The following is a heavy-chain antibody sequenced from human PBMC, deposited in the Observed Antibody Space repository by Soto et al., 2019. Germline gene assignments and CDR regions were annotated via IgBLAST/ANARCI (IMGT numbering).Heavy chain of an antibody. J-gene: IGHJ5*02. D-gene: IGHD3-22*01. V-gene: IGHV1-3*01. CDR2: INAGNGNT. CDR1: GYTFTSYA. Sequence: ASVKVSCKASGYTFTSYAMHWVRQAPGQRLEWMGWINAGNGNTKYSQKFQGRVTMTRDTSISTAYMELSRLRSDDTAVYYCARGRMIVVVIRNNWFDPWGQGTLVTVS. CDR3: ARGRMIVVVIRNNWFDP.